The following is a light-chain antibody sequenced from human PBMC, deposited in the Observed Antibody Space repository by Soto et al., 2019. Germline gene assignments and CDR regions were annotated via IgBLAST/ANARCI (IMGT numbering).Light chain of an antibody. J-gene: IGLJ1*01. V-gene: IGLV1-40*01. CDR2: GNS. CDR1: SSNIGAGYD. CDR3: QVWDTNSDYV. Sequence: QSVLTQPPSVSGAPGQRVTISCTGSSSNIGAGYDVHWYQQLPGTAPKLLIYGNSNRPSGIPERFSGSNSGNMATLTISRVEAGDEADYYCQVWDTNSDYVFGSGTKV.